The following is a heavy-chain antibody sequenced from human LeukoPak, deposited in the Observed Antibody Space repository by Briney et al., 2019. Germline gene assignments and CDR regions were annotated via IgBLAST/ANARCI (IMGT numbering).Heavy chain of an antibody. J-gene: IGHJ4*02. CDR1: GGTFSSYA. CDR3: ASEGGTYYDYVWGSYRSYYFDY. Sequence: GASVKVSCTASGGTFSSYAISWVRPAPGQGLEWMGRIIPILGIANYSQKFQGRVTITADKSTSTAYMELSSLRSEDTAVYYCASEGGTYYDYVWGSYRSYYFDYWGQGTLVTVSS. CDR2: IIPILGIA. D-gene: IGHD3-16*02. V-gene: IGHV1-69*04.